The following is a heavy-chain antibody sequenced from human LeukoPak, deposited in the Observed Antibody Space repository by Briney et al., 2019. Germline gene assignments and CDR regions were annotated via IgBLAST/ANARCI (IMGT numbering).Heavy chain of an antibody. CDR2: INYSGST. V-gene: IGHV4-39*01. D-gene: IGHD2-21*02. CDR3: ARHYCGGDCYTRFDY. J-gene: IGHJ4*02. CDR1: GGSVSSTTYY. Sequence: SETLSLTCTVSGGSVSSTTYYWSWIRQPPGKGLEWIASINYSGSTYYNPSLKSRVTISVDTSENQFSLKLSSVTAADTAVYYCARHYCGGDCYTRFDYWGQGTLVTVSS.